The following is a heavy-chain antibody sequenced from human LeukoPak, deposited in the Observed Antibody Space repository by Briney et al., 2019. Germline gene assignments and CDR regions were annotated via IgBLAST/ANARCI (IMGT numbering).Heavy chain of an antibody. V-gene: IGHV3-21*01. D-gene: IGHD6-6*01. Sequence: GRSLRLSCAASGFTFSSYSMNWVRQAPGKGLEWVSSISSSSSYIYYADSVKGRFTISRDNAKNSLYLQMNSLRAEDTAVYYCARDLIRIAARPFDYWGQGTLVTVSS. J-gene: IGHJ4*02. CDR1: GFTFSSYS. CDR2: ISSSSSYI. CDR3: ARDLIRIAARPFDY.